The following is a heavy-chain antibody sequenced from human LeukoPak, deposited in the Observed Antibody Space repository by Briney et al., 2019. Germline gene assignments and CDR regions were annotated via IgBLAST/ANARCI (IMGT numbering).Heavy chain of an antibody. CDR1: GFTFSSYG. J-gene: IGHJ4*02. Sequence: GGPLRLSCAASGFTFSSYGMHWVRQAPGKGLEWVAFIRYDGSNKYYADSVKGRFTISRDNSKNTLYLQMNSLRAEDTAVYYCAKDRRGPHYFDYWGQGTLVTVSS. V-gene: IGHV3-30*02. CDR3: AKDRRGPHYFDY. CDR2: IRYDGSNK. D-gene: IGHD5-12*01.